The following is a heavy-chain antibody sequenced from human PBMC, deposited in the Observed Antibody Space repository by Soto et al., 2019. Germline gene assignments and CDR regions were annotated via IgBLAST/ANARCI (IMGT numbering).Heavy chain of an antibody. CDR2: IGPASGT. CDR3: ARSTYYGMDG. J-gene: IGHJ6*02. V-gene: IGHV3-13*01. CDR1: GFTFSNYD. Sequence: GGSRRLSCAASGFTFSNYDMHWVRQAPGEGLEWVSGIGPASGTYYPVSVQGRFTVSRDNAKKSLYLQMNSLRAADTAVYYCARSTYYGMDGWGQGTTVTVSS.